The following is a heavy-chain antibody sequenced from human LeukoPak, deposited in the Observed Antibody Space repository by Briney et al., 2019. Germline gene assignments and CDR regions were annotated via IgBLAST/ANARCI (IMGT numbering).Heavy chain of an antibody. V-gene: IGHV3-53*01. Sequence: GGSLRLSCAASGFTVSSNYMSWVRQAPGKGLEWVSVIYSGGSTYFADSVKGRFTISRDNSKNTVYLQMNSLRAEDTAVYYCARGQKYRSGYTVTELGSGYFDYWGQGPLVTVSS. CDR1: GFTVSSNY. J-gene: IGHJ4*02. D-gene: IGHD5-18*01. CDR2: IYSGGST. CDR3: ARGQKYRSGYTVTELGSGYFDY.